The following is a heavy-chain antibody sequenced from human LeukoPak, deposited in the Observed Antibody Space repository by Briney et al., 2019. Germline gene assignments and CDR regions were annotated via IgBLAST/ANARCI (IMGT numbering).Heavy chain of an antibody. CDR1: GFTFSSYA. CDR3: TRGGEDYGDYYDRFFDY. J-gene: IGHJ4*02. CDR2: ISGSGGST. Sequence: GGSLRLSCAASGFTFSSYAMSWVRQAPGKGLEWVSAISGSGGSTYYADSVKGRFTISRDNSKNTLYLQMNSLRAEDTAVYYCTRGGEDYGDYYDRFFDYWGQGTLVTVSS. D-gene: IGHD4-17*01. V-gene: IGHV3-23*01.